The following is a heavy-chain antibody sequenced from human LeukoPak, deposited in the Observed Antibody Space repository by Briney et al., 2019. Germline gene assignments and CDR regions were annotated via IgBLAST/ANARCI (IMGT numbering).Heavy chain of an antibody. Sequence: PGGSLRLSCAASGFTFDDYTMHWVRQAPGKGLEWVSLISGDGGSTYYADSVKGRFTISRDNSKNSLYLQMNSLRTEDTALYYCAKDISVATISTLPDYWGQGTLVTVSS. D-gene: IGHD5-24*01. V-gene: IGHV3-43*02. CDR3: AKDISVATISTLPDY. CDR2: ISGDGGST. J-gene: IGHJ4*02. CDR1: GFTFDDYT.